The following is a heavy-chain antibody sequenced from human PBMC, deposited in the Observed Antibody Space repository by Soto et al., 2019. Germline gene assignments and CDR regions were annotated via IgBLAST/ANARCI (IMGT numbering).Heavy chain of an antibody. J-gene: IGHJ5*01. Sequence: EVQLVQSGAEVKKPGESLRISCKGSGYTFTTYWISWVRQEPGKGLEWMGRIDPSDSYTTYSPSSQGHVTISVDKSTTTAFLQWSSLRASDTAIYYCARQYCTGGSCYSGWFDSWGQGTLVTVSS. CDR1: GYTFTTYW. CDR3: ARQYCTGGSCYSGWFDS. CDR2: IDPSDSYT. D-gene: IGHD2-15*01. V-gene: IGHV5-10-1*03.